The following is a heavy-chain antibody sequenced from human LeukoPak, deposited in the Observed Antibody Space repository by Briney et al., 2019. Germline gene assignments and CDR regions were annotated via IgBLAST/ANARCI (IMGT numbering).Heavy chain of an antibody. CDR2: ISSSSYI. J-gene: IGHJ4*02. CDR3: ARGRITMVRGPTEPVDY. Sequence: PGGSLRLSCAASGFTFSSYSMNWVRQAPGKGLEWVSSISSSSYIYYADSVKGRFTISRDNAKNSLYLQMNSLRAEDTAVYYCARGRITMVRGPTEPVDYWGQGTLVTVSS. D-gene: IGHD3-10*01. CDR1: GFTFSSYS. V-gene: IGHV3-21*01.